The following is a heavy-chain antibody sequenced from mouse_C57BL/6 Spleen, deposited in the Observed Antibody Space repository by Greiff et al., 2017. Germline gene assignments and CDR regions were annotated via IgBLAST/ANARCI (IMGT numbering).Heavy chain of an antibody. CDR2: INPNNGGT. J-gene: IGHJ2*01. Sequence: EVQLQQSGPELVKPGASVKISCKASGYTFTDYYMNWVKQSHGKSLEWIGDINPNNGGTSYNQKFKVKATLTVDKSSSTAYMDLRSLTSEDSAVYYCARGYDYDGRYFDYWGQGTTLTVSS. D-gene: IGHD2-4*01. V-gene: IGHV1-26*01. CDR1: GYTFTDYY. CDR3: ARGYDYDGRYFDY.